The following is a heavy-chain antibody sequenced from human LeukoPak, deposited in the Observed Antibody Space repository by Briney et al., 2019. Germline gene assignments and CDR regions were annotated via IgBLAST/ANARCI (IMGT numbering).Heavy chain of an antibody. CDR1: GGSISSYY. J-gene: IGHJ4*02. Sequence: SETLSLTCAVYGGSISSYYWSWIRQPPGKGLEWIGYIYYSGSTNYNPSLKSRVTISVDTSKNQFSLKLSSVTAADTAVYYCARISDSGYDLYFDYWGQGTLVTVSS. D-gene: IGHD5-12*01. CDR2: IYYSGST. V-gene: IGHV4-59*01. CDR3: ARISDSGYDLYFDY.